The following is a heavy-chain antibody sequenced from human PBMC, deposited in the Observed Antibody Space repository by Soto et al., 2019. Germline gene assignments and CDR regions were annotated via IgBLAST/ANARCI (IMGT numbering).Heavy chain of an antibody. D-gene: IGHD1-26*01. Sequence: ASVKVSCKASGGTFSSYAISWVRQAPGQGLEWMGGIIPIFGTANYAQKFQGRVTITADKSKSTAYMELSRLRSEDTAVYYCARGPLAIVGANKGDIDYWGQGTLVTVS. CDR1: GGTFSSYA. CDR3: ARGPLAIVGANKGDIDY. CDR2: IIPIFGTA. V-gene: IGHV1-69*06. J-gene: IGHJ4*02.